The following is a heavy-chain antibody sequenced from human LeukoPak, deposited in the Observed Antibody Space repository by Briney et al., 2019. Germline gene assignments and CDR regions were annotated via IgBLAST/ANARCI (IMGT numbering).Heavy chain of an antibody. CDR3: ARSPPQGRAHL. CDR2: ISSSSSYI. V-gene: IGHV3-21*01. CDR1: GFTFSSYS. Sequence: GGSLRLSCAASGFTFSSYSMNWVRQAPGKGLEWVSSISSSSSYIYYADSVKGRFTISRDNAKNSLYLQMNSLRAEDTAVYYCARSPPQGRAHLWGQGTMVTVSS. J-gene: IGHJ3*01.